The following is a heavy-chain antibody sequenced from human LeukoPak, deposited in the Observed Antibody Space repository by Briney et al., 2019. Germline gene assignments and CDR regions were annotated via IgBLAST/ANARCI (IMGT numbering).Heavy chain of an antibody. CDR3: ANGGYDIDYGMDV. J-gene: IGHJ6*02. Sequence: GGSLRLSCAASGFTVSSNYMSWVRQAPGKGLEWVSVIYSGGSTYYADSVKGRFTISRDNSKNTLYLQMNSLRAEDTAVYYCANGGYDIDYGMDVWGQGTTVTVSS. CDR1: GFTVSSNY. D-gene: IGHD3-9*01. V-gene: IGHV3-66*01. CDR2: IYSGGST.